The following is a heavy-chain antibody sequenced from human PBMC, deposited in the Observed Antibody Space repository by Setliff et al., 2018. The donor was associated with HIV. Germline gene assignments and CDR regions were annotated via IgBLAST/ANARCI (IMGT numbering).Heavy chain of an antibody. J-gene: IGHJ3*02. CDR3: VRGGFNHAFDI. CDR1: GLIFSSYE. D-gene: IGHD2-15*01. Sequence: PGGSLRLSCAASGLIFSSYEMNWVRQAPGKGLEWISFIGGHGSIIHYADSVKGRFTISRDDAKTSLYLQMNSLRAEDTAVYYCVRGGFNHAFDIWGQGTMVTVSS. CDR2: IGGHGSII. V-gene: IGHV3-48*03.